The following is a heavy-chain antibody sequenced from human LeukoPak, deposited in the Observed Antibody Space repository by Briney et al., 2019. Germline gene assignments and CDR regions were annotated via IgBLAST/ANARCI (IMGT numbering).Heavy chain of an antibody. D-gene: IGHD4/OR15-4a*01. CDR3: ARGGTNSRFDY. Sequence: ASVKFSCKASGYTFSSYGVCWVRQAPGQGLEWVGWISTYNGNTNFAQKFQGRVTMTTDTSTSTAYMELRSLRSEDTAVYYCARGGTNSRFDYWGQGTPVTVSS. CDR1: GYTFSSYG. CDR2: ISTYNGNT. J-gene: IGHJ4*02. V-gene: IGHV1-18*01.